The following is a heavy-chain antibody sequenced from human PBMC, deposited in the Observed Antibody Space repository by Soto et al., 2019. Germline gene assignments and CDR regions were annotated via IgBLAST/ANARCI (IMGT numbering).Heavy chain of an antibody. V-gene: IGHV3-30-3*01. CDR1: GFTFSSYA. D-gene: IGHD3-10*01. Sequence: QVQLVESGGGVVQPGRSLRLSCAASGFTFSSYAMHWVRQAPGKGLEWVAVISYDGSNKYYADSVKGRFTISRDNSKNTLYLQMNSLRAEDTAVYYCARPTKGGVRLVIPAAFDYWGQGTLVTVSS. J-gene: IGHJ4*02. CDR3: ARPTKGGVRLVIPAAFDY. CDR2: ISYDGSNK.